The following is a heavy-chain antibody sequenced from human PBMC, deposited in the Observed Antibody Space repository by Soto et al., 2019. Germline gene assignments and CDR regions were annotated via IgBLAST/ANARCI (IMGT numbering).Heavy chain of an antibody. V-gene: IGHV3-33*01. J-gene: IGHJ6*02. D-gene: IGHD6-19*01. CDR2: IWYDGSNK. Sequence: GGSLRLSCAASGFIFSSYGMHWVRQAPGKGLEWVAVIWYDGSNKYYADSVKGRFTISRDNSKNTLYLQMNSLRAEDTAVYYCARPVSVAVYYGMDVWGQGTTVTVSS. CDR1: GFIFSSYG. CDR3: ARPVSVAVYYGMDV.